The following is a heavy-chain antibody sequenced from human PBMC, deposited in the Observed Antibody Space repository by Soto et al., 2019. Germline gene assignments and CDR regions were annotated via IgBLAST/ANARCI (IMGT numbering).Heavy chain of an antibody. CDR1: GYTFTSYA. Sequence: QVQLVQSGAEVKKPGASVKVSCKASGYTFTSYAMHWVRQAPGQRLEWMGWINAGNGNTKYSQKFQGRVTITRDTSASTAYMELSSLRSEDTAVYYCARDRVGKWELLKLFDYWGQGTLVTVSS. D-gene: IGHD1-26*01. V-gene: IGHV1-3*01. CDR3: ARDRVGKWELLKLFDY. CDR2: INAGNGNT. J-gene: IGHJ4*02.